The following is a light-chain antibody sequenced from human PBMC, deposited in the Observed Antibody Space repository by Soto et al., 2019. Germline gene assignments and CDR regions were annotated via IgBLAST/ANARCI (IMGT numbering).Light chain of an antibody. CDR2: DVT. J-gene: IGLJ1*01. CDR3: SSFTSDITYV. Sequence: ALTQPASVSGSPGQSITISCTGTSSDVGGYNSVSWYRQDPGKAPKLMIYDVTNRPSGVSNRFSGSKSGNTASLTISGLQAEDEADYYCSSFTSDITYVFGNGTKVTV. V-gene: IGLV2-14*01. CDR1: SSDVGGYNS.